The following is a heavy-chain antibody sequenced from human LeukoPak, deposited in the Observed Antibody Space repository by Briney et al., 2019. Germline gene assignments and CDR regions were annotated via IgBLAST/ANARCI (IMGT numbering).Heavy chain of an antibody. CDR2: IRYDGSNK. CDR3: AKGGYYMDV. V-gene: IGHV3-30*02. J-gene: IGHJ6*03. CDR1: GFTFISYG. Sequence: GGSLRLSCAASGFTFISYGMHWVRQAPGKGLEWVAFIRYDGSNKYYADSVKGRFTISRDNSKNTLYLQMKSLRTEDTAVYYCAKGGYYMDVWGKGTTVTISS.